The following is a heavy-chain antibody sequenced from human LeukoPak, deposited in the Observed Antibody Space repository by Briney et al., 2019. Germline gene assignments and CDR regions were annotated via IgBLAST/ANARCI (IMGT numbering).Heavy chain of an antibody. Sequence: PGGSLRLSCAASGFTFSDYHMSWIRQAPGKGLEWVSYISSSGSTIYYADSVKGRFTISRDNAKNSLYLQMNSLRAEDTAVYYCARVARYCSSTSCYTGYAFDIWGQGTMVTVSS. CDR1: GFTFSDYH. J-gene: IGHJ3*02. CDR2: ISSSGSTI. D-gene: IGHD2-2*02. CDR3: ARVARYCSSTSCYTGYAFDI. V-gene: IGHV3-11*01.